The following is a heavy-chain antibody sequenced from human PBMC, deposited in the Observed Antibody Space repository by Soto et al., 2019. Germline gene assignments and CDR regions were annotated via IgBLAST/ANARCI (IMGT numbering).Heavy chain of an antibody. CDR1: GGSISSYY. V-gene: IGHV4-59*01. J-gene: IGHJ6*02. Sequence: SETLSLTCTVSGGSISSYYLSWIRQPPGKGLEWIGYIYYRGSTNYNPSLKSRVTISVDTSKNQFSLKLSSVTAADTAVYYCARDVYSSGWISGMDVWGQGTTVTVYS. CDR2: IYYRGST. CDR3: ARDVYSSGWISGMDV. D-gene: IGHD6-19*01.